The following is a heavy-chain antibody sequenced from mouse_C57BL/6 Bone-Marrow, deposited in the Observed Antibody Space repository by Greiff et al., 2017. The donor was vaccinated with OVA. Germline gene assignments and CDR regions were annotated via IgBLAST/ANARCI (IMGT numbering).Heavy chain of an antibody. J-gene: IGHJ4*01. CDR2: IWRGGST. Sequence: VKLMESGPGLVQPSQSLSITCTVSGFSLTSYGVHWVRQSPGKGLEWLGVIWRGGSTDYNAAFMSRLSITKDNSKSQVFFKMNSLQADDTAIYYCAKKYGYLYYYAMDYWGQGTSVTVSS. V-gene: IGHV2-5*01. D-gene: IGHD2-2*01. CDR3: AKKYGYLYYYAMDY. CDR1: GFSLTSYG.